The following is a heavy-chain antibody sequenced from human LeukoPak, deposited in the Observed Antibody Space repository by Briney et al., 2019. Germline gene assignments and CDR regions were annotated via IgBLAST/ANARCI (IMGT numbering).Heavy chain of an antibody. CDR2: INPSGGST. CDR1: GYTFTSYY. Sequence: ASVKVSCKASGYTFTSYYMHWVRQAPGQGLEWMGIINPSGGSTSYTQKFQGRVTMTRDMSTSTVYMELSSLRSEDTAVYYCARVGGPGENWFDPWGQGTLVTVSS. J-gene: IGHJ5*02. CDR3: ARVGGPGENWFDP. V-gene: IGHV1-46*01. D-gene: IGHD7-27*01.